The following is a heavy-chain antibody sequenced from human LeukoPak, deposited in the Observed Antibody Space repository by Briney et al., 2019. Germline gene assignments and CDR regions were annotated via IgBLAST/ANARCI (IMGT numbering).Heavy chain of an antibody. Sequence: SETLSLTCTVSGGSISSSSYYWGWIRQPPGKGLEWIGSIYYSGSTYYNPSLKSRVTISVDTSKNQFSLKLTSVTAADTAVYHCVRGFDYGFYDWGQGTQVTVSS. CDR1: GGSISSSSYY. D-gene: IGHD4-17*01. V-gene: IGHV4-39*07. CDR3: VRGFDYGFYD. CDR2: IYYSGST. J-gene: IGHJ4*02.